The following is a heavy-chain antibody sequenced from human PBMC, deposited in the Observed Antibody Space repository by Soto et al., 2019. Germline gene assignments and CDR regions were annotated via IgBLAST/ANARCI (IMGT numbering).Heavy chain of an antibody. CDR3: ARIVVVTAMPYYYFDY. CDR1: GGSISSYY. V-gene: IGHV4-59*01. Sequence: SETLSLTCTVAGGSISSYYWSWIRQPPGKGLEWIGYIYYSGSTNYNPSLKSRVTISVDTSKNQFSLKLSSVTAADTAVYYCARIVVVTAMPYYYFDYWGQGTLVTSPQ. CDR2: IYYSGST. J-gene: IGHJ4*02. D-gene: IGHD2-21*02.